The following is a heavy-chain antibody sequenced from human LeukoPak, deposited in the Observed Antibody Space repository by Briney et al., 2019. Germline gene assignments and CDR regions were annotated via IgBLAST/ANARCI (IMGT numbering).Heavy chain of an antibody. CDR3: ARERGGQAGSYFPS. CDR1: GYPLINYD. J-gene: IGHJ4*02. V-gene: IGHV1-8*01. Sequence: AASVKVSCKTSGYPLINYDINWVRQASGQGLEWMGWMRPNSGKTGYAQKFQGRITMTRNISISTAYMELSSLRFDDTAVYFCARERGGQAGSYFPSWGQGALVTVSS. D-gene: IGHD1-26*01. CDR2: MRPNSGKT.